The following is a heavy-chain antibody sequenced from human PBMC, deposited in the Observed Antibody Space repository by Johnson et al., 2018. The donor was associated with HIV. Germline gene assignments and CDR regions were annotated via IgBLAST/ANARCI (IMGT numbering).Heavy chain of an antibody. J-gene: IGHJ3*01. D-gene: IGHD5-18*01. V-gene: IGHV3-66*02. CDR3: ARDGRDLVTRGSFDV. Sequence: VQLVESGGGLVKPGGSLRLSCVASGFTVRKGLEWVSVIYSGDVYYADSVKGRFTISRDNSKNFLYLQMNSLRPEDTAVYYCARDGRDLVTRGSFDVWGQGTVVTVSS. CDR2: IYSGDV. CDR1: GFTVR.